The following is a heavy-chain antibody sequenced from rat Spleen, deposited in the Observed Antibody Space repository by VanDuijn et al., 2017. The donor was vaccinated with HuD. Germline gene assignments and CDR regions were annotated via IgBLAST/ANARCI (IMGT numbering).Heavy chain of an antibody. D-gene: IGHD2-5*01. Sequence: EVQLVESGGGLVQPGGSLKLSCAVSGFTYNDYAMAWVRQAPAKGLEWVATISTGGGDTYYRDSVRGRFTISRDNAKNTLYLQMNSPTSEDTATYYCTRGGYFRHWGQGVMVTVSS. V-gene: IGHV5S13*01. CDR3: TRGGYFRH. J-gene: IGHJ2*01. CDR2: ISTGGGDT. CDR1: GFTYNDYA.